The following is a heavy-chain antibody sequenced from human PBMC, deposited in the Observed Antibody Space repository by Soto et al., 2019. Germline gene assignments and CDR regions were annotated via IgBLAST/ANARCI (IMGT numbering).Heavy chain of an antibody. D-gene: IGHD3-22*01. CDR3: ARVRNYYDSSGYYYGWFDP. CDR2: IIPIFGTA. Sequence: QVQLVQSGAEVKKPGSSVKVSCKASGGTFSSYAISWVRQAPGQGLEWMGGIIPIFGTANYAQKFQGRVTITADESTSTAYMELSSVRSEDTAVYYCARVRNYYDSSGYYYGWFDPWGQGTLVTVSS. CDR1: GGTFSSYA. V-gene: IGHV1-69*01. J-gene: IGHJ5*02.